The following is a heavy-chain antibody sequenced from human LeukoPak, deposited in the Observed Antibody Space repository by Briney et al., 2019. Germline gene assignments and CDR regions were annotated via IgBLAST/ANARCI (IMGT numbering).Heavy chain of an antibody. CDR2: IYYSGST. Sequence: SETLSRTCSVSGGSISSYYWSWIRQPPGKGLEWIGYIYYSGSTNYNPSLKSRVTISVDTSRNQFSLKLSSVTAADTAVYYCARAQVRYSSSWYIPSYYFDYWGQGTLVTVSS. CDR3: ARAQVRYSSSWYIPSYYFDY. J-gene: IGHJ4*02. V-gene: IGHV4-59*08. D-gene: IGHD6-13*01. CDR1: GGSISSYY.